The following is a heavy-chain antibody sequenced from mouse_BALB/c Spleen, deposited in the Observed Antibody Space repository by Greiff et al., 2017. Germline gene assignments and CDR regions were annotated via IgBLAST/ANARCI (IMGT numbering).Heavy chain of an antibody. V-gene: IGHV5-6-3*01. J-gene: IGHJ4*01. D-gene: IGHD1-1*01. Sequence: EVQLQQSGGGLVQPGGSLKLSCAASGFTFSSYGMSWVRQTPDKRLELVATINSNGGSTYYPDSVKGRFTISRDNAKNTLYLQMSSLKSEDTAMDYCARDPVVDAMDYWGQGTSVTVSS. CDR1: GFTFSSYG. CDR2: INSNGGST. CDR3: ARDPVVDAMDY.